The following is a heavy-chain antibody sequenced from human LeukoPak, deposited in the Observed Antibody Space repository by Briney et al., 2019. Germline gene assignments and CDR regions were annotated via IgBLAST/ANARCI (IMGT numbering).Heavy chain of an antibody. CDR3: AKSSMTMVVKDCFDY. CDR1: GFTFSSYA. V-gene: IGHV3-23*01. CDR2: ISGSGGST. D-gene: IGHD4-23*01. J-gene: IGHJ4*02. Sequence: GGSLRLSCAASGFTFSSYAMSWVRQAPGKGLEWVSAISGSGGSTYYADSVKGRFTISRDNSKNTLYLQMNSLRAEDTAVYYCAKSSMTMVVKDCFDYWGQGTLVTVAS.